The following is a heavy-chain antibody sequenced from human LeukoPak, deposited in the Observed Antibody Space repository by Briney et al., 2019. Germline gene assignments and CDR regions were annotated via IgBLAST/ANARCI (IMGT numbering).Heavy chain of an antibody. J-gene: IGHJ5*02. Sequence: SETLSLTCVVSGASISSSDWWSWVRQSPGKGLEWIGEIYHTGSRNYNPSLKSRVAMSVDTSKNQFSLKLSSVTAADTAVYYCARGYCSSTKCSQFDPWGQGTLVTVSS. V-gene: IGHV4-4*02. CDR2: IYHTGSR. CDR3: ARGYCSSTKCSQFDP. CDR1: GASISSSDW. D-gene: IGHD2-2*01.